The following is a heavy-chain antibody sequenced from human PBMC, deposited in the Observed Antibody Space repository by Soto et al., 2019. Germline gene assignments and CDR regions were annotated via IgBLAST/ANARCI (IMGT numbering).Heavy chain of an antibody. Sequence: GGSLRLSCAASGFTFNRHAIHWVRQAPGKGLEWVAVISKDGSNIYYVDSVKGRFTISRDNSKNTLYLQMNSLRDEDTAVYYCVRSRSGAVADSFDYWGQGTLVTVSS. D-gene: IGHD3-10*01. V-gene: IGHV3-30*04. CDR1: GFTFNRHA. CDR2: ISKDGSNI. CDR3: VRSRSGAVADSFDY. J-gene: IGHJ4*02.